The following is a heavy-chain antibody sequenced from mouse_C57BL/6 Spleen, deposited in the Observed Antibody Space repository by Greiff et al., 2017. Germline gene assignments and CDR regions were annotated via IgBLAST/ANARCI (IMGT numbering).Heavy chain of an antibody. CDR3: AMIYYGSYYAMDY. CDR2: IWGGGST. J-gene: IGHJ4*01. D-gene: IGHD2-2*01. Sequence: VKLVESGPGLVAPSQSLSITCTVSGFSLTSYGVDWVRQPPGKGLEWLGVIWGGGSTNYNSALMSRLSISKDNSKSQVFLKMNSLQTDDTAMYYCAMIYYGSYYAMDYWGQGTSVTVSS. V-gene: IGHV2-9*01. CDR1: GFSLTSYG.